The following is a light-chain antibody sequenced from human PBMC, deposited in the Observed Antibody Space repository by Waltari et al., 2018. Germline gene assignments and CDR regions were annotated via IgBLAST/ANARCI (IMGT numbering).Light chain of an antibody. V-gene: IGKV1-5*03. CDR2: KAS. CDR3: QQYNSYSIT. J-gene: IGKJ5*01. Sequence: DIQMNQSPSTLSASVGDRVTITCRASQTISSWLGWYQQKPGKAPKLLIYKASTLESGVPSRFSGSGSGTEFTLTISSLQPDDFATYYCQQYNSYSITFGQGTRLEIK. CDR1: QTISSW.